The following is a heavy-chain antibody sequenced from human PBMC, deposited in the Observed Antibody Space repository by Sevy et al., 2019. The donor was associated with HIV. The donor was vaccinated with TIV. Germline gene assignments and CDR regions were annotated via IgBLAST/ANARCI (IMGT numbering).Heavy chain of an antibody. CDR3: ARDLGYIAAAVPDY. J-gene: IGHJ4*02. CDR1: GFTFSSYG. D-gene: IGHD6-13*01. Sequence: GGSLRLSCAASGFTFSSYGMHWVRQAPGKGLEWEAVIWYDGSNKYYADSVKGRFTISRDNSKNTLYLQMNSLRAEDTAVYYCARDLGYIAAAVPDYWGQGTLVTVSS. CDR2: IWYDGSNK. V-gene: IGHV3-33*01.